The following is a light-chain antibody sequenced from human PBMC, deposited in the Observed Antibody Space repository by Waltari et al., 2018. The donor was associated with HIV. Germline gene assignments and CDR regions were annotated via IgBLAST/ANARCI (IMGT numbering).Light chain of an antibody. Sequence: DIQMTQSPSSLSAFVGDRVTITCQASQDITNFLNWYQQKPGEAPKLLIYDASNLKTGAPSRFSGGGFGTHFTFTITSLQSEDIGTYYCQQYDDVPVTFGQGTKLEI. CDR3: QQYDDVPVT. J-gene: IGKJ2*01. CDR1: QDITNF. CDR2: DAS. V-gene: IGKV1-33*01.